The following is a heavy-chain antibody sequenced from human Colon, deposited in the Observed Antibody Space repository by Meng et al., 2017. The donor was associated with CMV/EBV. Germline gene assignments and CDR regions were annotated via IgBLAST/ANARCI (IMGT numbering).Heavy chain of an antibody. J-gene: IGHJ6*02. Sequence: GGSLRLSCTASEFTVSESYMNWVRQAPGKGLEWVSVIYGGGTTKYADSVKGRFTISRDNTKNTLFLQMNSLRAEDTAVYYCAGETGLPNGTDVWGQGTTVTASS. V-gene: IGHV3-53*01. CDR1: EFTVSESY. CDR3: AGETGLPNGTDV. D-gene: IGHD4-11*01. CDR2: IYGGGTT.